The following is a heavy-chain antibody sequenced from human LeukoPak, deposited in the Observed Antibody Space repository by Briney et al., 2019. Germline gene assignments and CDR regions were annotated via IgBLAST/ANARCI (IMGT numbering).Heavy chain of an antibody. CDR1: GGSISSYY. CDR2: IYDSGST. J-gene: IGHJ5*02. V-gene: IGHV4-59*12. Sequence: SETLSLTCTVSGGSISSYYWSWIRQPPGKGLEWIGYIYDSGSTYYNPSLKSRVTISVDTSKNQFSLNLSSVTAADTAVYYCARFVVVTAKGYNWFDPWGQGTRVTVSS. D-gene: IGHD2-21*02. CDR3: ARFVVVTAKGYNWFDP.